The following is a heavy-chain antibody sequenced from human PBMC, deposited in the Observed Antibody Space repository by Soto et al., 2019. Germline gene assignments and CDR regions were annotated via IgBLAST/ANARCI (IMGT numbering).Heavy chain of an antibody. V-gene: IGHV4-39*01. CDR1: GGSISSSSYY. Sequence: QLRLQESGPGLVKPSETLSLTCAVSGGSISSSSYYWGWIRQPPGKGLEWIGSIYYSGSTYYTPALQSRVAISVDTSKNQFSLKLNSVTAADTAVYYCARRTVNIRTFYSGLKTHCFDYWGQGTLVTVSS. CDR2: IYYSGST. CDR3: ARRTVNIRTFYSGLKTHCFDY. D-gene: IGHD6-19*01. J-gene: IGHJ4*02.